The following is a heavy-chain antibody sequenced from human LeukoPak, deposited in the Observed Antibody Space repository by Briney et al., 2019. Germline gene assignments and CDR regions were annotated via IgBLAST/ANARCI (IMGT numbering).Heavy chain of an antibody. Sequence: SETLSLTCTVSGGSISSSSYYWGWIRQPPGKGLEWIVSIYYSGSTYYNPSLKSRVTISVDTSKNQFSLKLSSVTAADTAVYYCARHPITMVRGVIPNYYYGMDVWGQGTTVTVSS. CDR2: IYYSGST. CDR1: GGSISSSSYY. CDR3: ARHPITMVRGVIPNYYYGMDV. J-gene: IGHJ6*02. D-gene: IGHD3-10*01. V-gene: IGHV4-39*01.